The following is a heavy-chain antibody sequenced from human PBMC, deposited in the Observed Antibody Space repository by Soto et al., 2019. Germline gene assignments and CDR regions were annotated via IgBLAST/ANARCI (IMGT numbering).Heavy chain of an antibody. CDR3: AKDMVHCTGTRCARYFEK. D-gene: IGHD2-8*02. J-gene: IGHJ4*02. CDR1: KFTFSTYA. Sequence: GSLILSRAASKFTFSTYAMTLVGQAPGKGLEWVSDISGSGDNTYYADSVKGRFTISRDNSKSTLYLQMNSLRAEDTAVYYCAKDMVHCTGTRCARYFEKWGRGTLVTVSS. CDR2: ISGSGDNT. V-gene: IGHV3-23*01.